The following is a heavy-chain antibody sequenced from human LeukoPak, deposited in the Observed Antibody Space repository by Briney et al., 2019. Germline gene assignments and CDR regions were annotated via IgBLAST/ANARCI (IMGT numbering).Heavy chain of an antibody. CDR1: GGSISSGGYY. J-gene: IGHJ4*02. D-gene: IGHD1-26*01. Sequence: SETLSLTCTVSGGSISSGGYYWSWIRQPPGKGLEWIGYIYHSGSTYYNPSLKSRVTISVGRSKNQFSLKLSSVTAADTAVYYCARDISVGATLYYFDYWGQGTLVTVSS. V-gene: IGHV4-30-2*01. CDR3: ARDISVGATLYYFDY. CDR2: IYHSGST.